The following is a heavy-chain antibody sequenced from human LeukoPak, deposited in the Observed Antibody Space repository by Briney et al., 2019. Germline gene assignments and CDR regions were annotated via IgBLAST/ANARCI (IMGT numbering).Heavy chain of an antibody. J-gene: IGHJ4*02. D-gene: IGHD3-22*01. CDR1: GGSFSGYY. CDR2: INHSGST. Sequence: SETLSLTCAVYGGSFSGYYWSWIRQPPGKGLEWIGEINHSGSTNYNPSLKSRVTISVDTSKNQFSLKLSSVTAADTAVYYCARRRYYYDSSGYPTSIDYWGRGTLVTVSS. CDR3: ARRRYYYDSSGYPTSIDY. V-gene: IGHV4-34*01.